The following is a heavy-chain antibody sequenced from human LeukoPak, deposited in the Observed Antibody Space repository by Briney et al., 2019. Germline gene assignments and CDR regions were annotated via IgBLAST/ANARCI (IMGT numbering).Heavy chain of an antibody. J-gene: IGHJ5*02. CDR2: ISSISSHI. Sequence: GGSLRLSCAASGFTFSTYTMNWVRQAPGQGLEWVSSISSISSHIFYADSVRGRFTISRDNSKNTLYLQMNSLRAEDTAVYYCAKDHGDGHTNWFDPWGQGTLVTVSS. D-gene: IGHD5-24*01. CDR3: AKDHGDGHTNWFDP. V-gene: IGHV3-21*04. CDR1: GFTFSTYT.